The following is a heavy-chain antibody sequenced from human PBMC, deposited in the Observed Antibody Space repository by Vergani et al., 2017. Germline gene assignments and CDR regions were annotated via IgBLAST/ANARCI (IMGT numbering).Heavy chain of an antibody. J-gene: IGHJ3*02. CDR1: GGSISSSSYY. D-gene: IGHD6-6*01. CDR3: AREPDSSSRGGGYDAFDI. CDR2: INHSGST. V-gene: IGHV4-39*07. Sequence: QLQLQESGPGLVKPSETLSLTSTVSGGSISSSSYYWSWIRQPPGKGLEWIGEINHSGSTNYNPSLKSRVTISVDTSKNQFSLKLSSVTAADTAVYYCAREPDSSSRGGGYDAFDIWGQGTMVTVSS.